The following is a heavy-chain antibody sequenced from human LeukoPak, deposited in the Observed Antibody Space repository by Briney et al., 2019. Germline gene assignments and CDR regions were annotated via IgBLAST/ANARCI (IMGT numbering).Heavy chain of an antibody. Sequence: GGSLRLSCAASGFIFSNYAMNWVRQAPGKGLEWVSVIYSGGSTYYADSVKGRFTISRDNSKNTLYLQMNSLRAEDTAVYYCARERAFDIWGQGTMVTVSS. CDR3: ARERAFDI. J-gene: IGHJ3*02. CDR2: IYSGGST. V-gene: IGHV3-53*01. CDR1: GFIFSNYA.